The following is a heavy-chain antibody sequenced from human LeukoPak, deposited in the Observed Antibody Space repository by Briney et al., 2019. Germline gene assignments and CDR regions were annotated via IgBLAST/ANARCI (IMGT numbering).Heavy chain of an antibody. Sequence: SETLSLTCAVSGFSLSSGYYWGWIRQPPGKGLKWIGNVYHSGSTYYNPSLKSRVTISVDTSRNQLYLKLNSVTAADTAVYYCARLDSGYDRDIWGQGTLVTVSS. CDR3: ARLDSGYDRDI. J-gene: IGHJ4*02. CDR1: GFSLSSGYY. CDR2: VYHSGST. V-gene: IGHV4-38-2*01. D-gene: IGHD5-12*01.